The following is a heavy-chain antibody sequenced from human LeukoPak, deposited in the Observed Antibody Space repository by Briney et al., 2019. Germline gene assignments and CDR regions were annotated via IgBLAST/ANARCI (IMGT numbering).Heavy chain of an antibody. J-gene: IGHJ4*02. CDR2: ISSSGSAI. CDR1: GFTLSSYE. Sequence: GGSLRLSCAASGFTLSSYEMNWVRQAPGKGLEWVSKISSSGSAIYYADSVKGRFTISRDNAKSSLYLQMNSLRVEDTAVYYCARRYCSSSICLLDYWGQGTLVTVSS. CDR3: ARRYCSSSICLLDY. V-gene: IGHV3-48*03. D-gene: IGHD2-2*01.